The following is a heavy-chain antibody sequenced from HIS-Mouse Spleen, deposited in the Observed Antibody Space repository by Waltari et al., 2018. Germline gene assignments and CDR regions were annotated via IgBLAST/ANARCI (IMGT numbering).Heavy chain of an antibody. Sequence: QLQLQESGPGLAKPSETLSLTCTVYGGPISSSLYSWAWIRQPPGKGLEWIGSIYYSGSTYYNPSLKSRVTISVDTSKNQFSLKLSSVTAADTAVYYCAREIPYSSSWYDWYFDLWGRGTLVTVSS. J-gene: IGHJ2*01. CDR1: GGPISSSLYS. D-gene: IGHD6-13*01. CDR3: AREIPYSSSWYDWYFDL. CDR2: IYYSGST. V-gene: IGHV4-39*07.